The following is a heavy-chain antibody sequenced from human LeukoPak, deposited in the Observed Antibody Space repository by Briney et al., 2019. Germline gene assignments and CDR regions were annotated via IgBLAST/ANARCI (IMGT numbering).Heavy chain of an antibody. J-gene: IGHJ3*01. CDR1: GFTFSSYE. Sequence: GGSLRLSCAASGFTFSSYEMNWVRQAPGRGLEWVAVISGPGPSTVYADSVKGRFTISRDNSKNTLFLQLDSLRVEDTAIYYCAKEEMPHAFDLWGQGTMVTVSS. D-gene: IGHD5-24*01. CDR2: ISGPGPST. V-gene: IGHV3-23*01. CDR3: AKEEMPHAFDL.